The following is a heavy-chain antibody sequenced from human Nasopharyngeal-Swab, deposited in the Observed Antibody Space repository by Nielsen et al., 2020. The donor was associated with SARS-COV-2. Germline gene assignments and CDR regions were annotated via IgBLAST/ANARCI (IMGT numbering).Heavy chain of an antibody. D-gene: IGHD3-3*01. CDR2: ISAYNGNT. V-gene: IGHV1-18*01. Sequence: ASVKVSCKASGYTFTSYGISWVRHPPAQGLEWMGWISAYNGNTNYAQKLQGRVTMTTDTSTSTAYMELRSLRSDDTAVYYCARDSSFTISYGMDVWGQGTTVTVSS. J-gene: IGHJ6*02. CDR1: GYTFTSYG. CDR3: ARDSSFTISYGMDV.